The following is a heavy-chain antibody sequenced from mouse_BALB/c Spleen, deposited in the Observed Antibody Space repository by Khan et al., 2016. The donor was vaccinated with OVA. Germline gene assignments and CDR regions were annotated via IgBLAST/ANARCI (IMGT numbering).Heavy chain of an antibody. V-gene: IGHV2-3*01. Sequence: QVQLKESGPGLVEPSESLSITCTVSGFSLSSYGVNWVRQPPGKGLEWLGVIWGDGSTNYHSGLKSRLTINKDNSKSQVFLKLNSLQTYDTATYYCAKFTPDYYSMDYWGQGTSVTVSS. CDR2: IWGDGST. CDR3: AKFTPDYYSMDY. J-gene: IGHJ4*01. D-gene: IGHD1-1*01. CDR1: GFSLSSYG.